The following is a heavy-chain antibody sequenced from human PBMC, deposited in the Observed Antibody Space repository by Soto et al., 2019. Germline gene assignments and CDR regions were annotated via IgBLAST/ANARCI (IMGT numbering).Heavy chain of an antibody. CDR3: ARGPRVLAPIHSCFDY. Sequence: SVKVSCKASGYTFTRYGISWVRQAPGRGLEWMGWISAYNGNTNYAQKLQGRVTMTTDTSTSTAYMELSRLRSDDTAVYYCARGPRVLAPIHSCFDYWGQGALVTVSS. CDR2: ISAYNGNT. D-gene: IGHD6-6*01. J-gene: IGHJ4*02. CDR1: GYTFTRYG. V-gene: IGHV1-18*01.